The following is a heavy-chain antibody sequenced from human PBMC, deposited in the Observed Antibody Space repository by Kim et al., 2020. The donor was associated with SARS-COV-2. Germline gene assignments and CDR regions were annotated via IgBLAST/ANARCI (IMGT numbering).Heavy chain of an antibody. Sequence: ASVKVSCKASGYTFTGYYMHWVRQAPGQGLEWMGWINPNSGGTNYAQKFQGRVTMTRDTSISTAYMELSRLRSDDTAVYYCARPGGGYDDYYYYYGMDVWGQGTTVTVSS. CDR1: GYTFTGYY. CDR3: ARPGGGYDDYYYYYGMDV. V-gene: IGHV1-2*02. CDR2: INPNSGGT. D-gene: IGHD5-12*01. J-gene: IGHJ6*02.